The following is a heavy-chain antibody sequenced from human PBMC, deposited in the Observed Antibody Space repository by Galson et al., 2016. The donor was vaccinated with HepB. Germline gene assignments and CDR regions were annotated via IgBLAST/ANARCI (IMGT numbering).Heavy chain of an antibody. CDR2: MNPNNNDS. CDR1: GYSFINYE. V-gene: IGHV1-8*02. J-gene: IGHJ4*02. Sequence: SVKVSCKASGYSFINYEINWVRQAPGQGLEWIGWMNPNNNDSDSAEKFRTRITMTRGASTTTAYMELSSLGSEDTAVYFCARGGYLATTTIVPPSGYYFENWGQGTLVLVSS. D-gene: IGHD2-8*01. CDR3: ARGGYLATTTIVPPSGYYFEN.